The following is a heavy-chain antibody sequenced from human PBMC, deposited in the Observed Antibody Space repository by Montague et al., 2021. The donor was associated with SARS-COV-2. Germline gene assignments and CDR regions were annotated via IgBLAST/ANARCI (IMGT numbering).Heavy chain of an antibody. J-gene: IGHJ4*02. V-gene: IGHV4-59*01. CDR1: GGSISSYY. Sequence: SETLSLTCTVSGGSISSYYWSWIRQPPGKGLEWIGYTYYSGSTNYNPSLKSRVTISLDTSKNQFSLKLNSVTAADTAVYYCARAHSGSWAHLDNWGQGSLVTVSS. CDR3: ARAHSGSWAHLDN. CDR2: TYYSGST. D-gene: IGHD5-12*01.